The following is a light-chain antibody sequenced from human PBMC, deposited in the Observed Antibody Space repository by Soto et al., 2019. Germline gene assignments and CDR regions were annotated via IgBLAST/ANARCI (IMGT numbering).Light chain of an antibody. CDR2: DAS. V-gene: IGKV1-5*01. Sequence: DIQMTQSPSILSASVGDRVTITCRASQSIRSWLAWYQQKPGKAPKLLIYDASSLQSGVPSKFSGGGSGTEFTLTISSLQSEDFAVYYCQQYNNWPPITFGQGTRLEI. CDR1: QSIRSW. J-gene: IGKJ5*01. CDR3: QQYNNWPPIT.